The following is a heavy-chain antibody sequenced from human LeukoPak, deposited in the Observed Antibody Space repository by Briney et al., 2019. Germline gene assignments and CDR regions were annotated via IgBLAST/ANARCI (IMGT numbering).Heavy chain of an antibody. J-gene: IGHJ3*02. V-gene: IGHV1-2*04. CDR2: INPNSGGT. Sequence: GASVKVSCKASGYTFTGYYMHWVRQAPGQGLEWMGWINPNSGGTNYAQKLQGWVTMTRDTSISTAYMELSRLRSDDTAVYYCARDSYYYYDSSGYYAGGDAFDIWGQGTMVTVSS. CDR3: ARDSYYYYDSSGYYAGGDAFDI. CDR1: GYTFTGYY. D-gene: IGHD3-22*01.